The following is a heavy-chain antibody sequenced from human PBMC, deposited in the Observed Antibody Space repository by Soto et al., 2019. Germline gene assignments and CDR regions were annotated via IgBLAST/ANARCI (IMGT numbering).Heavy chain of an antibody. CDR1: GYTFTSYG. CDR3: ARWPKFGVVIPYFDY. J-gene: IGHJ4*02. D-gene: IGHD3-3*01. CDR2: ISAYNGNT. Sequence: QVQLVQSGAEVKKPGASVQVSCKASGYTFTSYGISWVRQAPGQGLEWMGWISAYNGNTNYAQKLQDRVTMTTDTSTPTANMELRSRRSDDTAVYYCARWPKFGVVIPYFDYWGQGTLVTVSS. V-gene: IGHV1-18*01.